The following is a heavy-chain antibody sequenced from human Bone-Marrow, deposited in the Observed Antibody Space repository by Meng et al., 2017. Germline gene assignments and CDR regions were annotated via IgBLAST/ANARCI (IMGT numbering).Heavy chain of an antibody. CDR3: ARDRQRIAAAGTLQGWFDP. D-gene: IGHD6-13*01. CDR1: GYTFTSYG. Sequence: ASVKVSCKASGYTFTSYGISWVRQAPGQGLEWMGWISAYNGNTNYAQKLQGRVTMTTDTSTSTAYMELRSLRSDDTAVYYCARDRQRIAAAGTLQGWFDPWGQGTLVTVSS. V-gene: IGHV1-18*01. CDR2: ISAYNGNT. J-gene: IGHJ5*02.